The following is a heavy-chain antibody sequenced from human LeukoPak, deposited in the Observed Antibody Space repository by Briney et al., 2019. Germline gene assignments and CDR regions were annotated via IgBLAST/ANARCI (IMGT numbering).Heavy chain of an antibody. V-gene: IGHV1-69*13. Sequence: SVKVSCKASGGTFSSYAISWVRQAPGQGLEWMGGIIPIFGTANYAQKFQGRVTITADESTSTAYTELSSLRSEDTAVYYCARAELVGGQVVAFDIWGQGTMVTVSS. D-gene: IGHD1-26*01. CDR1: GGTFSSYA. CDR3: ARAELVGGQVVAFDI. CDR2: IIPIFGTA. J-gene: IGHJ3*02.